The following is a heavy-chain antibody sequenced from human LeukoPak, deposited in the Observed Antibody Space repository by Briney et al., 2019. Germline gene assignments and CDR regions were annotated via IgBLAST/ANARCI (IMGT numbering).Heavy chain of an antibody. Sequence: ASVKVSCKASGYTFTSYDINWVRQATGQGLEWMGWMNPNSGNTGYAQKFQGRVTMTRNTSISTAYMELSSLRSEDTAVYHCARSPAPWNYGVVNYYYYGMDVWGQGTTVTVSS. V-gene: IGHV1-8*01. J-gene: IGHJ6*02. CDR3: ARSPAPWNYGVVNYYYYGMDV. D-gene: IGHD1-7*01. CDR1: GYTFTSYD. CDR2: MNPNSGNT.